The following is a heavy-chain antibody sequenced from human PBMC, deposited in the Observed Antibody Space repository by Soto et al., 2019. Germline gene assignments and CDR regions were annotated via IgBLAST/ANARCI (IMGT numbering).Heavy chain of an antibody. D-gene: IGHD6-19*01. J-gene: IGHJ4*02. CDR2: IVVGSGNT. CDR1: GFTFTSSA. CDR3: AGSDSSGWQWGIDY. Sequence: QMQLVQSGPEVKKPGTSVKVSCKASGFTFTSSAVQWVRQARGQRLEWIGWIVVGSGNTNYAQKFQERVTITRDMSTSTAYMELSSLRSEDTALYYCAGSDSSGWQWGIDYWGQGTLVTVSS. V-gene: IGHV1-58*01.